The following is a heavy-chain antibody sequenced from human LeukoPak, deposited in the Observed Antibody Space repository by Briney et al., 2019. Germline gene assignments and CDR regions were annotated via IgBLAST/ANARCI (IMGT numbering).Heavy chain of an antibody. CDR3: AKERVAGDFDY. CDR1: GFTFSTYA. J-gene: IGHJ4*02. V-gene: IGHV3-23*01. Sequence: QPGGSLRLSCAASGFTFSTYAMSWVRQTPGKGLEWVSAIGVRGSAYFADSVKGRFTISRDNSKNTLYLQMNSLRAEDTAIYYCAKERVAGDFDYWGQGTLVTVSS. CDR2: IGVRGSA. D-gene: IGHD6-19*01.